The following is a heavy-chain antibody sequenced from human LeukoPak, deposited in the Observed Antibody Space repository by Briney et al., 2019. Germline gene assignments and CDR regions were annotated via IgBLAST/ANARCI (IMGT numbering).Heavy chain of an antibody. CDR2: INPYSGGT. J-gene: IGHJ4*02. CDR1: GYSFTGYY. CDR3: ERDRTKYCSSTSCPLDY. Sequence: ASVKVSCKASGYSFTGYYLHWVRQAPGQGLEWMGWINPYSGGTNYAQNFQGRVTMTRDTSISTAYMELSRLRSDDTAVYYCERDRTKYCSSTSCPLDYWGQGTLVTVSS. V-gene: IGHV1-2*02. D-gene: IGHD2-2*01.